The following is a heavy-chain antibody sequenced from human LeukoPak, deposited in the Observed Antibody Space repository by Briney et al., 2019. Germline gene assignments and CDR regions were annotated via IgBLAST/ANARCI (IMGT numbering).Heavy chain of an antibody. V-gene: IGHV4-34*01. J-gene: IGHJ4*02. D-gene: IGHD6-19*01. CDR2: INHSGST. CDR3: ARTSGWYTKPLDY. CDR1: GGSFSGYY. Sequence: SETLSLTCAVYGGSFSGYYWSWIRQPPGKGLEWIGEINHSGSTNYNPSLKSRVTISVDTSKNQFSLKLSSVTAADTAVYYCARTSGWYTKPLDYWGQGTLVTVSS.